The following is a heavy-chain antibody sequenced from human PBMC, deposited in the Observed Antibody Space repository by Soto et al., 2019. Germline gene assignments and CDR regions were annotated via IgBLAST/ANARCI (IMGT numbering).Heavy chain of an antibody. D-gene: IGHD6-13*01. Sequence: SSETLSLTCTVSGGSISSGGYYWSWIRHHPGKGLEWIGYIYYSGSTYYNPSLKSRVNVSVDTSKNQFSLKPSSVTAADTAVYYCARLAAGQTWFDPWGQGTLVTVSS. CDR3: ARLAAGQTWFDP. V-gene: IGHV4-31*03. J-gene: IGHJ5*02. CDR1: GGSISSGGYY. CDR2: IYYSGST.